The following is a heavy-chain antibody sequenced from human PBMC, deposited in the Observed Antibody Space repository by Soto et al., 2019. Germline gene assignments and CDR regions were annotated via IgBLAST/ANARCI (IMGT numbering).Heavy chain of an antibody. J-gene: IGHJ4*02. CDR1: GASVRSSTYQ. V-gene: IGHV4-39*01. CDR2: SYHSQST. CDR3: ARHRQWKVDY. Sequence: SETRSLTCTVSGASVRSSTYQWGSIRQPPGRGLEWIGGSYHSQSTYYNESLKRRITISVETCSSEFAPKVAGVTAAHTAVYYCARHRQWKVDYSGQGSLVTVPS. D-gene: IGHD6-19*01.